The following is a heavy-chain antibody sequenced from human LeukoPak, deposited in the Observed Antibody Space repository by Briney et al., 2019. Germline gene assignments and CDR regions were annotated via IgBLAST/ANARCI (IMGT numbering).Heavy chain of an antibody. CDR2: IKTDGSTT. Sequence: PGGSLRLSCAASGFTFSSYWMHWVRQAPGKGLVWVSRIKTDGSTTDYADSVKGRFTISRDNAKNTLYLQMNSLRAEDTAVYYCARDRGWYHADYWGQGTLVTVSS. CDR1: GFTFSSYW. CDR3: ARDRGWYHADY. D-gene: IGHD6-19*01. J-gene: IGHJ4*02. V-gene: IGHV3-74*01.